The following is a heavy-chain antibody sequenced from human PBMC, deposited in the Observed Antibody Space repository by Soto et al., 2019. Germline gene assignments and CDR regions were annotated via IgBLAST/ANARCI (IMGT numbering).Heavy chain of an antibody. V-gene: IGHV1-24*01. Sequence: QVQLVQSGAEVKKPGASVKVSCKVSGYTLTELSMHWVRQAPGKGLEWMGGFDPEDGETIYAQKFQGRAPMTEDTSTDTAYMELSSLRSEDTAVYYCATRVTSYGDYVGYYYGMDVWGQGTTVTVSS. J-gene: IGHJ6*02. CDR3: ATRVTSYGDYVGYYYGMDV. D-gene: IGHD4-17*01. CDR1: GYTLTELS. CDR2: FDPEDGET.